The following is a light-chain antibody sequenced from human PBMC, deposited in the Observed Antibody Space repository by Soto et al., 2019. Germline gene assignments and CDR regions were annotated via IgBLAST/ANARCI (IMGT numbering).Light chain of an antibody. CDR1: RTIGSY. CDR2: PPS. J-gene: IGKJ1*01. Sequence: DIQLTQSPSSLSASVGDTITITCRASRTIGSYLSWYQHQPGKAPKLLIYPPSTLQSGVPSKFSGAGSGTDFTLTISSLQPEDFATYYCQQTYIIPWTFGQGTKLEVK. CDR3: QQTYIIPWT. V-gene: IGKV1-39*01.